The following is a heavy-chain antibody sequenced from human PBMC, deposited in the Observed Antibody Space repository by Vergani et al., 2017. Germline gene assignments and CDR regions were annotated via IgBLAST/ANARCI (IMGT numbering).Heavy chain of an antibody. J-gene: IGHJ4*02. CDR1: GFTFDDYA. D-gene: IGHD6-19*01. CDR2: ISWNSGSI. V-gene: IGHV3-9*01. CDR3: AKAKISSSGWWYYFDY. Sequence: EVQLVESGGGLVQPGRSLRLSCAASGFTFDDYAMHWVRQAPGKGLEWVSGISWNSGSIGYADSVKGRFTISRDNAKNSLYLQMNSLRAEDTALYYCAKAKISSSGWWYYFDYWGQGTLVTVSS.